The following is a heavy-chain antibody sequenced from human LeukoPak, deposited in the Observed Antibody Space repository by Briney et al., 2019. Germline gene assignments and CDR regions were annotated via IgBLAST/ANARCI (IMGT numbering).Heavy chain of an antibody. D-gene: IGHD2-2*01. J-gene: IGHJ5*02. CDR3: ARMVVPAADNWFDP. CDR1: GFSLSSYS. V-gene: IGHV3-21*01. CDR2: ISSSSSYI. Sequence: GGSLRLSCAASGFSLSSYSMNWVRQAPGKGLEWVSSISSSSSYIYYADSVKGRFTISRDNAKNSLYLQMNSLRAEDTAVYYCARMVVPAADNWFDPWGQGTLVTVSS.